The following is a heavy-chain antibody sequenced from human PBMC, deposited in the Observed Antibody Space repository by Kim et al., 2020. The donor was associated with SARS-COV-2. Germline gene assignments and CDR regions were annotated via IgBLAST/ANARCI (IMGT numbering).Heavy chain of an antibody. J-gene: IGHJ5*02. CDR2: ISYYGSNK. CDR1: GFTFSSYA. Sequence: GGSLRLSCAASGFTFSSYAMHWVRQAPGKGLEWVAVISYYGSNKYFADSVKGRFTISRDNSKNTLYLQMNSLRAEDTAVYYCARAGVDTAMANWFDPWGQGTLVTVSS. D-gene: IGHD5-18*01. V-gene: IGHV3-30-3*01. CDR3: ARAGVDTAMANWFDP.